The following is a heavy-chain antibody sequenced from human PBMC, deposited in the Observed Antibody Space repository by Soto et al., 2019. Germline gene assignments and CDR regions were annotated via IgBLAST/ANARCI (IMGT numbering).Heavy chain of an antibody. CDR3: ARVLMVRGVKIDYYYYYYGMDV. Sequence: GGSLRLSCAASGFTFSSYAMHWVRQAPGKGLEWVAVISYDGSNKYYADSVKGRFTISRDDSKNTRYLQMNSRRAEDTAVYYCARVLMVRGVKIDYYYYYYGMDVWGQGTTVTVSS. D-gene: IGHD3-10*01. J-gene: IGHJ6*02. V-gene: IGHV3-30-3*01. CDR2: ISYDGSNK. CDR1: GFTFSSYA.